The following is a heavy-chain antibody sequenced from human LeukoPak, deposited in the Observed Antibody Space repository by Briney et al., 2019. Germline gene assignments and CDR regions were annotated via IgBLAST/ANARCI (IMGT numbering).Heavy chain of an antibody. D-gene: IGHD2-21*02. J-gene: IGHJ4*02. V-gene: IGHV3-11*01. Sequence: GGSLRLSCTASAFTLGDWYMSWIRQAPGKGLEWISYISNIGTTTYYAESVKGRFTISRGNAKNSLYLQMNSLRAEDTAVYYCACDFRYLGHDFWGQGTLVTVSS. CDR3: ACDFRYLGHDF. CDR1: AFTLGDWY. CDR2: ISNIGTTT.